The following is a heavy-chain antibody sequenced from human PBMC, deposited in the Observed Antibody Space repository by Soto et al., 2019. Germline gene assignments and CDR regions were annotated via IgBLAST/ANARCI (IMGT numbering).Heavy chain of an antibody. CDR1: GFTFCSYA. CDR2: ISGSDDST. V-gene: IGHV3-23*01. D-gene: IGHD6-6*01. CDR3: AKRSSSSTFDY. Sequence: GGSLRLSCAASGFTFCSYAMSWVRQAPGKGLEWVSVISGSDDSTYYADSVKGRFTISRDNSKNTLYLQMNSLRAEDTAVYYCAKRSSSSTFDYWGQGTLVTVSS. J-gene: IGHJ4*02.